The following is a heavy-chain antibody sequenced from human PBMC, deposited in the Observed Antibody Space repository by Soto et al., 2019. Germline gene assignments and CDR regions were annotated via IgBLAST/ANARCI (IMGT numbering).Heavy chain of an antibody. CDR2: INSDGSST. J-gene: IGHJ4*02. CDR1: GFPFSSYW. Sequence: GGSLRLSCAASGFPFSSYWMHWVRQAPGKGLVWVSRINSDGSSTSYADSVKGRFTISRDNAKNTLYLQMNSLRAEDTAVYYCAGGRIAAAVRTFDYWGQGTLVPGSS. D-gene: IGHD6-13*01. CDR3: AGGRIAAAVRTFDY. V-gene: IGHV3-74*01.